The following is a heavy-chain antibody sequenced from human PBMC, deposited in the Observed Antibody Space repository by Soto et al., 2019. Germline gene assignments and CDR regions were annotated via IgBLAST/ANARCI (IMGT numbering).Heavy chain of an antibody. CDR3: ARGVGDGYNALMF. CDR2: IIPIFGTA. J-gene: IGHJ4*02. CDR1: GGTFSSYA. Sequence: SVKVSCKASGGTFSSYAISWVRQAPGQGLEWMGGIIPIFGTANYAQKFQGRVTITADKSTSTAYMELSSLRSGDTAVYYCARGVGDGYNALMFWGQGTLVTVSS. V-gene: IGHV1-69*06. D-gene: IGHD5-12*01.